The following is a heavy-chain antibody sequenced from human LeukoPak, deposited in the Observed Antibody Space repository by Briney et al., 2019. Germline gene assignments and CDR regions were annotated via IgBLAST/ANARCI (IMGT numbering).Heavy chain of an antibody. CDR1: GYTLTGLS. D-gene: IGHD2-15*01. J-gene: IGHJ6*04. V-gene: IGHV1-24*01. Sequence: GASVKVSCKVSGYTLTGLSMHWVRQAPGKGLEWMGGFDPEDGETIYAQKFQGRVTMTEDTSTDTAYMELSSLRSEDTAVYYCATDSSGGYYYYGMDVWGKGTTVTVSS. CDR3: ATDSSGGYYYYGMDV. CDR2: FDPEDGET.